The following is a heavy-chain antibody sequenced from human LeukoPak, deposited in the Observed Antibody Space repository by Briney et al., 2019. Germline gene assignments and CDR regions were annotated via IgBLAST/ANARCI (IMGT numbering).Heavy chain of an antibody. CDR2: IKQVGSEK. J-gene: IGHJ4*02. CDR3: ARSRRSSSWYYFDY. Sequence: GGSLRLSCAASGFTFSSYWMSWVRQAPGKGLEWVANIKQVGSEKYYVDSVKGRFTISRDNAKNSLYLQMNSLRAEDTAVYYCARSRRSSSWYYFDYWGQGTLVTVSS. D-gene: IGHD6-13*01. CDR1: GFTFSSYW. V-gene: IGHV3-7*01.